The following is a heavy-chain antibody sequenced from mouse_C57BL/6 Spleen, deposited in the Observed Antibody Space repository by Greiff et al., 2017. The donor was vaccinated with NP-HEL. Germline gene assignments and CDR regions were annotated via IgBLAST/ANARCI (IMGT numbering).Heavy chain of an antibody. CDR3: ASLDLLGLRREYYYAMDY. CDR2: INPYNGDT. Sequence: EVQLQQSGPELVKPGDSVKISCKASGYSFTGYFMNWVMQSHGKSLEWIGRINPYNGDTFYNQKFKGKATLTVDKSSSTAHMELRSLTSEDSAVYYCASLDLLGLRREYYYAMDYWGQRTSVTVSS. D-gene: IGHD2-2*01. J-gene: IGHJ4*01. V-gene: IGHV1-20*01. CDR1: GYSFTGYF.